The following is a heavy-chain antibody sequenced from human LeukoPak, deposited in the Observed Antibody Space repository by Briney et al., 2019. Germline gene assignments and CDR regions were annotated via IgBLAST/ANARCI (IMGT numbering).Heavy chain of an antibody. CDR2: IIPIFGTA. CDR1: GGTFSSYA. Sequence: ASVKVSCKASGGTFSSYATSWVRQAPGQGLEWMGGIIPIFGTANYAQKFQGRVTITADKSTSTAYMELSSLRSEDTAVYYCARPRPGYGYAFDNWGQGTMVTVSS. J-gene: IGHJ3*02. V-gene: IGHV1-69*06. D-gene: IGHD5-12*01. CDR3: ARPRPGYGYAFDN.